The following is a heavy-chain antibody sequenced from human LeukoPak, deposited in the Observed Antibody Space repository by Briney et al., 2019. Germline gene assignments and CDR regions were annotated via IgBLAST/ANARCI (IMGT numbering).Heavy chain of an antibody. Sequence: SVKVSCKASGGTFSSYAISWVRQAPGQGLEWMGGIIPIFGTANYAQKFQGRVTITADESMSTAYMELSSLRSEDTAVYYCARDRARLYYYGSGSYRYYGMDVWGQGTTVTVSS. CDR3: ARDRARLYYYGSGSYRYYGMDV. CDR1: GGTFSSYA. J-gene: IGHJ6*02. V-gene: IGHV1-69*13. D-gene: IGHD3-10*01. CDR2: IIPIFGTA.